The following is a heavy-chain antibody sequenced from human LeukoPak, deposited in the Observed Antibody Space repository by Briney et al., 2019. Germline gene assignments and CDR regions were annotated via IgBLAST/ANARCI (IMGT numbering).Heavy chain of an antibody. CDR2: IIPILGIA. J-gene: IGHJ6*02. V-gene: IGHV1-69*10. CDR3: ARDPHYGDYVGYYYGMDV. D-gene: IGHD4-17*01. CDR1: GGTFISYT. Sequence: ASVTVSFKASGGTFISYTISWVRQAPGQGLEWMGGIIPILGIANYAQKFQGRVTITADKSTSTAYMELSSLRSEDTAVYYCARDPHYGDYVGYYYGMDVWGQGTTVTVSS.